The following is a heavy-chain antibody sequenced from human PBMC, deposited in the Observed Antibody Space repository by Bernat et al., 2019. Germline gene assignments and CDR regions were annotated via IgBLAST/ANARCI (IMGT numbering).Heavy chain of an antibody. V-gene: IGHV3-30-3*01. CDR3: AIPLVGAIFSPFDY. Sequence: QVQLVGSGGGVVQPGRSLRLSCAASGFTFSSYAMHWVRQAPGKGLEWVAVISYDGNNKYYADSVKGRFTISRDNSKTTLFLQMNSLRAEDTAVYSCAIPLVGAIFSPFDYWGQGTLVTVSS. CDR2: ISYDGNNK. J-gene: IGHJ4*02. D-gene: IGHD1-26*01. CDR1: GFTFSSYA.